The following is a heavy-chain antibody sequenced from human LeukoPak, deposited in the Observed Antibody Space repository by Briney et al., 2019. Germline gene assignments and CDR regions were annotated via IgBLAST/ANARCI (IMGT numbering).Heavy chain of an antibody. D-gene: IGHD2-15*01. V-gene: IGHV3-33*06. CDR2: IWYDGSNK. CDR1: GFTFSSYG. Sequence: PGGSLRLSCAASGFTFSSYGMHWVRQAPGKGLEWVAVIWYDGSNKYYADSVKGRFTISRDNSKNTLYLQMNSLRAEDTAVYYCAKLYCSGGSCYYFDYWGQGTLVTVSS. J-gene: IGHJ4*02. CDR3: AKLYCSGGSCYYFDY.